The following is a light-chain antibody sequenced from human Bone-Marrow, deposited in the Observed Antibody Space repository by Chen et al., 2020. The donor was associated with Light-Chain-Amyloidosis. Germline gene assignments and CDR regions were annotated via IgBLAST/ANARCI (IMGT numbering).Light chain of an antibody. V-gene: IGLV3-21*02. CDR1: NIGTTS. J-gene: IGLJ3*02. CDR2: DDS. Sequence: YVLTPPSSVSVAPGQTATIPRGGNNIGTTSVHWYQQTPGQAPLLVVYDDSDRPSGIPARLSGSNSGNTATLTINRVEAGDEADYYCQVWDRSSDRPVFGGGTKLTVL. CDR3: QVWDRSSDRPV.